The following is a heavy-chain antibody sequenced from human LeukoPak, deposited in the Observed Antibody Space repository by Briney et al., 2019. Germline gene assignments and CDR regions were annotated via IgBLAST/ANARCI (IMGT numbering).Heavy chain of an antibody. D-gene: IGHD6-19*01. CDR3: ARFGSGWYYFDY. V-gene: IGHV4-34*01. J-gene: IGHJ4*02. CDR1: GGSFSGYY. Sequence: PSETLSLTCAVYGGSFSGYYWSWIRQSPGKGLEWIGEINHSGSTNYNPSLKSRVTISVDTSKNQFSLNLSSMTVADTAVYYCARFGSGWYYFDYWGQGTLVTVSS. CDR2: INHSGST.